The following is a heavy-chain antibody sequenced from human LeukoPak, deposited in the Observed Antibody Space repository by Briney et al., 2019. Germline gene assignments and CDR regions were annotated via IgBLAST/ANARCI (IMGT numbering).Heavy chain of an antibody. J-gene: IGHJ4*02. CDR1: GFTVSSNY. Sequence: GGSLGLSCAASGFTVSSNYMSWVRQAPGKGLEWVSVIYSGGSTYYADSVKGRFTISRDNSKNTLYLQMNSLRAEDTAVYYCARAEVGVNYYFDYWGQGTLVTVSS. D-gene: IGHD1-26*01. CDR3: ARAEVGVNYYFDY. V-gene: IGHV3-53*01. CDR2: IYSGGST.